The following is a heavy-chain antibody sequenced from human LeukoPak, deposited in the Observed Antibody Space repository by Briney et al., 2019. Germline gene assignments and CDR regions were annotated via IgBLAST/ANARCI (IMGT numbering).Heavy chain of an antibody. V-gene: IGHV5-51*01. CDR2: IYPGDSDT. CDR3: ARLFTYYCDSSGLGDAFDI. CDR1: GYSFTSYW. J-gene: IGHJ3*02. Sequence: GESLKISCKGSGYSFTSYWIGWVRQMPGKGLEWMGIIYPGDSDTRYSPSFQGQVTISADKSISTAYLQWSSLKASDTAMYYCARLFTYYCDSSGLGDAFDIWGQGTMVTVSS. D-gene: IGHD3-22*01.